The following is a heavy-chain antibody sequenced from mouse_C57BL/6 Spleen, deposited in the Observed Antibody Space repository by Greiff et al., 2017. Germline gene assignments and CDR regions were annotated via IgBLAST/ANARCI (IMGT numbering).Heavy chain of an antibody. D-gene: IGHD1-1*01. J-gene: IGHJ3*01. CDR1: GFNIKDYY. Sequence: EVQRVESGAELVKPGASVKLSCTASGFNIKDYYMHWVKQRTEQGLEWIGRIDPEDGETKYAPKFQGKATITADTSSNTAYLQLSSLTSEDTAVYYCASLYYYGSSYVWFAYWGQGTLVTVSA. CDR3: ASLYYYGSSYVWFAY. CDR2: IDPEDGET. V-gene: IGHV14-2*01.